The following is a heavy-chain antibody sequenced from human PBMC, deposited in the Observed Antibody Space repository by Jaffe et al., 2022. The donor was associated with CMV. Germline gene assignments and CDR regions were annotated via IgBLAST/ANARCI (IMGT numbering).Heavy chain of an antibody. J-gene: IGHJ4*02. V-gene: IGHV1-2*02. Sequence: QVQLVQSGAEVKKPGASVRVSCKASGYTFTGYYMHWVRQAPGQGLEWMGWINPNNGGTNYAQKFQGRVTMTRDTSISTAYMELDSLKSDDTAVYYCARGGSMIRGVITSFDYWGQGALVTVSS. CDR3: ARGGSMIRGVITSFDY. D-gene: IGHD3-10*01. CDR2: INPNNGGT. CDR1: GYTFTGYY.